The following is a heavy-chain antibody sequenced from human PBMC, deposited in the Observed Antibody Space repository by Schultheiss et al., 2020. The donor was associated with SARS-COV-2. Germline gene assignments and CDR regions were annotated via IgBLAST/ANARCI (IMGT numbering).Heavy chain of an antibody. V-gene: IGHV3-53*01. Sequence: GGSLRLSCAASGFTVSSNYMSWVRQAPGKGLEWVSVIYSGGSTYYADSVKGRFTISRDNSKNTLYLQMNSLRAEDTAVYYCARHTYYYDTSDYYYWYFDIWGRGTLVTVSS. CDR2: IYSGGST. D-gene: IGHD3-22*01. CDR3: ARHTYYYDTSDYYYWYFDI. J-gene: IGHJ2*01. CDR1: GFTVSSNY.